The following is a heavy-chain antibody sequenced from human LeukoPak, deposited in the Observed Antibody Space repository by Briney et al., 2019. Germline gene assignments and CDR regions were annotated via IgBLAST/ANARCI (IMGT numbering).Heavy chain of an antibody. CDR1: GFTFSSYA. Sequence: GGSLRLSCAASGFTFSSYAVSWVRQAPGKGLEWVSAISGSGGSTYYADSVKGRFTISRDNAKNSLYLQMNSLRAEDTAVYYCARAGVVVPTIDYWGQGTLVTVSS. CDR3: ARAGVVVPTIDY. D-gene: IGHD3-22*01. J-gene: IGHJ4*02. V-gene: IGHV3-23*01. CDR2: ISGSGGST.